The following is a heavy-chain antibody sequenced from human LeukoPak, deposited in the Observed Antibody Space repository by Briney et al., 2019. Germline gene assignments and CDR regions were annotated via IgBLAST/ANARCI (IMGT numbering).Heavy chain of an antibody. J-gene: IGHJ6*02. Sequence: GSVKVSCKASGYTFINYGISWVRQAPGQGLEWMGWISAFNGKTNYAQKLQDRVTMTTDTSTSTAYMELRSLRSDDTAVYYCASRFDFWSGPPGGMDVWGQGTTVTVSS. CDR1: GYTFINYG. D-gene: IGHD3-3*01. CDR2: ISAFNGKT. V-gene: IGHV1-18*01. CDR3: ASRFDFWSGPPGGMDV.